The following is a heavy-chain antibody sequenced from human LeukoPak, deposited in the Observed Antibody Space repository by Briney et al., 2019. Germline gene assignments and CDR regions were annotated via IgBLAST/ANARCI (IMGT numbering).Heavy chain of an antibody. CDR1: GFTFNNNA. D-gene: IGHD2-2*01. V-gene: IGHV3-23*01. J-gene: IGHJ3*01. CDR3: AKCTSSCYANAFDV. CDR2: INGGGDAT. Sequence: GGSLRLSCATSGFTFNNNAMSWVRQAPGKGLEWVSAINGGGDATEYADSVKGRFTISRDNSKNTLYLQMNSLRPDDTAVYYCAKCTSSCYANAFDVWGQGTLLTVSS.